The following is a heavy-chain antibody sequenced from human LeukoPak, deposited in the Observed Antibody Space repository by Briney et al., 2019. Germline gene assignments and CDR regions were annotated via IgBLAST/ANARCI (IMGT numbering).Heavy chain of an antibody. D-gene: IGHD6-19*01. CDR3: ARAGRYSGWYQDY. J-gene: IGHJ4*02. Sequence: GESLKISCKGSGYSFTGYWIGWVRQMPGKGLEWMGIIYPGDSDTRYSPSFQGQVTISADKSISTAYLQWSSLKASDTAMYYCARAGRYSGWYQDYWGQGTLVTVSS. CDR1: GYSFTGYW. V-gene: IGHV5-51*01. CDR2: IYPGDSDT.